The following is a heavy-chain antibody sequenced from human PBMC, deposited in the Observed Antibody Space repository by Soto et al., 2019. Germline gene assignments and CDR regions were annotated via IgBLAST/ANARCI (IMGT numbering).Heavy chain of an antibody. V-gene: IGHV3-23*01. CDR1: GFSFSSYT. CDR2: IVGSGGST. J-gene: IGHJ4*01. D-gene: IGHD6-6*01. CDR3: AKDVWFGSASHSYY. Sequence: EVQLLESGGGLVQPGGSLRLSCAASGFSFSSYTMHWVRQPPGKGLEWVSAIVGSGGSTKYADSVRGRFTISRATSKSALYFQMNSRRAEDTAVYYFAKDVWFGSASHSYYCAHGTLVTVSS.